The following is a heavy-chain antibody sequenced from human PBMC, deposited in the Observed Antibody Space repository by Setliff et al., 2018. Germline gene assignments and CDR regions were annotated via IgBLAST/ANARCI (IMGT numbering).Heavy chain of an antibody. J-gene: IGHJ4*02. V-gene: IGHV1-18*01. Sequence: ASVKVSCKTSGYNFITLGINWVRQAPGQGLEWVGWISPYSGKTDYAQKFQGRVIMTIDSATTTAYMGLKTLRSDDTAVYYCARGRGPDIVVTIPGDYWGQGTQVTV. CDR2: ISPYSGKT. CDR3: ARGRGPDIVVTIPGDY. CDR1: GYNFITLG. D-gene: IGHD2-15*01.